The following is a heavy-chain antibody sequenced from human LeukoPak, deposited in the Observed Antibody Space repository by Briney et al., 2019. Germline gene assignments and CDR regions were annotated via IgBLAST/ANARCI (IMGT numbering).Heavy chain of an antibody. CDR2: ISSSSSYI. Sequence: PGGSLRLSCAASGFTFSSYSMNWVRQAPGKGLEWVSSISSSSSYIYYADSVKGRFTISRDNAKNSLYPQMNSLRAEDTAVYYCARDLPSPKSGYYYGMDVWGQGTTVTVSS. V-gene: IGHV3-21*01. D-gene: IGHD6-25*01. CDR1: GFTFSSYS. J-gene: IGHJ6*02. CDR3: ARDLPSPKSGYYYGMDV.